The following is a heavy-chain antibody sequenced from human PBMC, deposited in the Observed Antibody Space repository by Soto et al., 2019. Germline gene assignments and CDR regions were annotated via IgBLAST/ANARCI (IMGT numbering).Heavy chain of an antibody. D-gene: IGHD1-1*01. Sequence: QVQLVQSGAEVKKPGSSVKVSCKTSGGTFSTSAISWVRQAPGQGREWVGGIMPVFPTPDYAQNFQGRVTITADDSTTTAYLELTSMRADDTAVYYCARDKVRLQLGGNYYYILDVWGHGTAIPVSS. CDR3: ARDKVRLQLGGNYYYILDV. CDR1: GGTFSTSA. V-gene: IGHV1-69*12. J-gene: IGHJ6*02. CDR2: IMPVFPTP.